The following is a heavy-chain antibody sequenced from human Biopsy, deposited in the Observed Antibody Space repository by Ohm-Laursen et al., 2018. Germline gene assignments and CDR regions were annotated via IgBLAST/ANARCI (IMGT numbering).Heavy chain of an antibody. J-gene: IGHJ5*02. CDR1: GGPIDSYY. CDR3: ARGDYFDSNGYFWFDP. CDR2: IFNSANT. V-gene: IGHV4-59*12. Sequence: SDTLSLTCTVSGGPIDSYYWTWIRQPPGKGLEWIGYIFNSANTYYNPSLKNLITISGDTSKNQFSLKLNSVTAADTAVYYCARGDYFDSNGYFWFDPWGQGTLVTVSS. D-gene: IGHD3-22*01.